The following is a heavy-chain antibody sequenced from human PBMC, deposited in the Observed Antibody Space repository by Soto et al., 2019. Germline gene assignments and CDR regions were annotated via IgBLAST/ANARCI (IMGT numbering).Heavy chain of an antibody. V-gene: IGHV3-30*18. CDR2: ISYDGSNK. CDR1: GFTFSSYG. J-gene: IGHJ6*02. D-gene: IGHD1-26*01. Sequence: SGGSLRLSCAASGFTFSSYGMHWVRQAPGKGLEWVAVISYDGSNKYYADSVKGRFTISRDNSKNTLYLQMNSLRAEDTAVYYCAKDLGTIVGATDGMDVWGQGTTGTVSS. CDR3: AKDLGTIVGATDGMDV.